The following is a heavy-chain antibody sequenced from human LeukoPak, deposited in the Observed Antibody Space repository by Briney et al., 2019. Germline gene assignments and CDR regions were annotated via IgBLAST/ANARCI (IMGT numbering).Heavy chain of an antibody. CDR1: GFTFSSYS. J-gene: IGHJ4*02. D-gene: IGHD3-22*01. CDR3: AREGYYYDSSGYYYGGALDY. Sequence: PGGSRRLSCAASGFTFSSYSMNWVRQAPGKGLEWVLSISSSSSYIYYADSVKGRFTISRDNAKHSLYLQMNSLRAEDTAVYYCAREGYYYDSSGYYYGGALDYWGQGTLVTVSS. CDR2: ISSSSSYI. V-gene: IGHV3-21*01.